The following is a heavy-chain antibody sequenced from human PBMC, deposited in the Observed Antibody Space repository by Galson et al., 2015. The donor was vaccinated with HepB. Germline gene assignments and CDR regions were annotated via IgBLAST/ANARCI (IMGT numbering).Heavy chain of an antibody. CDR3: TQRRQGFGFDY. CDR1: GFSLSTSGVG. Sequence: PALVKPTQTLTLTCTFSGFSLSTSGVGVGWIRQPPGKALEWLALIYWDDDKRYSPSLNSRLTITKDTSKNQVVLTVANMDPADTDPYYCTQRRQGFGFDYCGQVTLVTVSS. CDR2: IYWDDDK. D-gene: IGHD3-10*01. V-gene: IGHV2-5*02. J-gene: IGHJ4*02.